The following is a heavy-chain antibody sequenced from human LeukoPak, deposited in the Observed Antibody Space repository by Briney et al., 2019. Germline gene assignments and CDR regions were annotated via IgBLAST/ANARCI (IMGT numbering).Heavy chain of an antibody. CDR1: GYTFTSYD. CDR3: ARVWEKGEPPYDY. CDR2: ISAYNGNT. V-gene: IGHV1-18*01. J-gene: IGHJ4*02. Sequence: GASVKVSCKASGYTFTSYDINWVRQATGQGLEWMGWISAYNGNTNYAQKLQGRVTMTTDTSTSTAYMELRSLRSDDTAVYYCARVWEKGEPPYDYWGQGTLVTVSS. D-gene: IGHD3-16*01.